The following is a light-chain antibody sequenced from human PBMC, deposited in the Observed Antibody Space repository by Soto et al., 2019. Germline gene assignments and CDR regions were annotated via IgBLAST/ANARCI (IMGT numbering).Light chain of an antibody. V-gene: IGKV1-5*03. J-gene: IGKJ1*01. Sequence: DIQMTQSPSTLSASVGDRVTITCRASQSISSWLAWYQQKPGKAPKLLIYKASSLESGVPSRFSGSGSGTEFSLTFSSLQPDDFATYYCQQHNSYWTFGQGTKVDIK. CDR1: QSISSW. CDR3: QQHNSYWT. CDR2: KAS.